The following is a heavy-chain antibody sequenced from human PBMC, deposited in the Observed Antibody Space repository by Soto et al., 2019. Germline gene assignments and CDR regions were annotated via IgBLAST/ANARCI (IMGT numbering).Heavy chain of an antibody. V-gene: IGHV3-74*01. Sequence: EVQLVESGGGLVQPGGSVRLSCAASGFTFSSYWRHWVRQAPGKGLVWVSRINSDGSSTSYADSVKGRFTISRDNAKNTLYLQMNSLGAEDTAVYYCVRASLVVAAASREDYWGQGTLVTVSS. J-gene: IGHJ4*02. CDR1: GFTFSSYW. D-gene: IGHD2-15*01. CDR2: INSDGSST. CDR3: VRASLVVAAASREDY.